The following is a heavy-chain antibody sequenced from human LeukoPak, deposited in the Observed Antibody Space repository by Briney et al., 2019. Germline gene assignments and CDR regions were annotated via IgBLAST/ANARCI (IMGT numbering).Heavy chain of an antibody. CDR1: GVSMSSDPYY. Sequence: SETLSLTCTVSGVSMSSDPYYWGWVRQSPGKGLEWIANIYYSGATYYNPSLKSRVAISIDTSKNQFSLKLSSVTAADTAVYYCASHIVVVPAANWFDPWGQGTLVTVSS. J-gene: IGHJ5*02. CDR2: IYYSGAT. CDR3: ASHIVVVPAANWFDP. V-gene: IGHV4-39*01. D-gene: IGHD2-2*01.